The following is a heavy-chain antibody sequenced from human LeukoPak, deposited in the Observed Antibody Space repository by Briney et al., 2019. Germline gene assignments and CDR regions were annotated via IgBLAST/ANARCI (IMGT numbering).Heavy chain of an antibody. CDR2: INSGGNA. Sequence: PGGSLRLSCAASGFTVSSNYMNWVRQAPGKGLEWVSVINSGGNAYYADSVKGRFTISRDNSKNMLYLQMNSLRAEDTAVYYCARDAVEQRLVHYFDYWGQGTLVTVSS. J-gene: IGHJ4*02. D-gene: IGHD1/OR15-1a*01. V-gene: IGHV3-53*01. CDR3: ARDAVEQRLVHYFDY. CDR1: GFTVSSNY.